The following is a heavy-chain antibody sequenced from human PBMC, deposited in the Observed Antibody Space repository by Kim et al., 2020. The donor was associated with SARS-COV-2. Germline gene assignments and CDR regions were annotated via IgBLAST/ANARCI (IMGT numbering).Heavy chain of an antibody. CDR1: GFTFSSYA. CDR2: ISGSGGST. J-gene: IGHJ4*02. D-gene: IGHD2-15*01. CDR3: AKGGRGVVPAASYCSGGSCYFDY. V-gene: IGHV3-23*01. Sequence: GGSLRLSCAASGFTFSSYAMSWVRQAPGKGLEWVSAISGSGGSTYYADSVKGRFTISRDNSKNTLYLQMNSLRAEDTAVYYCAKGGRGVVPAASYCSGGSCYFDYWGQGTLVTVSS.